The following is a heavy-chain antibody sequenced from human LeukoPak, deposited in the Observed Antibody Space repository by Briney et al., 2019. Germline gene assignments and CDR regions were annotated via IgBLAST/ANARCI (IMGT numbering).Heavy chain of an antibody. V-gene: IGHV4-61*03. CDR1: GGSISSSSYY. J-gene: IGHJ3*02. Sequence: PSETLSLTCTVSGGSISSSSYYWGWTRQPPGKGLEWIGYIYYSGLTKYNPSLKSRVTLSLDTSKNHLSLKLSSVTAADTAVYYCATVRTPYCSGDDCYLLGAFDIWGQGTMVTVSS. CDR2: IYYSGLT. CDR3: ATVRTPYCSGDDCYLLGAFDI. D-gene: IGHD2-15*01.